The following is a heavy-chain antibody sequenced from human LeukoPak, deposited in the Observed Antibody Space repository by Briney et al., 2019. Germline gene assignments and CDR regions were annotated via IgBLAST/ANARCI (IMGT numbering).Heavy chain of an antibody. J-gene: IGHJ4*02. Sequence: GGSLRLSCGASGFSFDIYWMTWVRQAPGRGLEWVATISKEDGSQKYYVNSVKGRFTISRDNAKKSVYLQMNSLRGEDSAVYYCARDKSRGIAAQIRYFDYWGQGTLVTVSS. V-gene: IGHV3-7*01. CDR3: ARDKSRGIAAQIRYFDY. CDR2: ISKEDGSQK. CDR1: GFSFDIYW. D-gene: IGHD6-13*01.